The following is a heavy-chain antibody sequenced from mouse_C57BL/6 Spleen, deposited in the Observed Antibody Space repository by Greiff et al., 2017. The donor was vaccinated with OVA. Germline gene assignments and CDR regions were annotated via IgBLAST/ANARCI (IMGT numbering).Heavy chain of an antibody. J-gene: IGHJ3*01. D-gene: IGHD2-3*01. CDR2: IDTEDGET. V-gene: IGHV14-2*01. Sequence: EVKLEESGAELVKPGASVKLSCTASGFTIPDYYMHWVKQRPEQGLEWIGRIDTEDGETKYDPNVQGKATITADTSSNTAYLQLSSLTSYDTAVYYCASYDCYFAYWGQGTLVTVSA. CDR1: GFTIPDYY. CDR3: ASYDCYFAY.